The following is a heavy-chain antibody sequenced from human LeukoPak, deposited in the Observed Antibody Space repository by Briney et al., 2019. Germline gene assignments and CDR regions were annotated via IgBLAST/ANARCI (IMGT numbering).Heavy chain of an antibody. CDR1: GFTFSSYA. CDR2: ISSNGGST. Sequence: GGSLRLSCSASGFTFSSYAMHWVRQAPGKGLEYVSAISSNGGSTYYADSVKGRFTISRDNSKNTLYLQMSSLRAEDTAVYYCGGLAVAGKGGRYNSFDPWGQGTLVTVSS. V-gene: IGHV3-64D*06. CDR3: GGLAVAGKGGRYNSFDP. J-gene: IGHJ5*02. D-gene: IGHD6-19*01.